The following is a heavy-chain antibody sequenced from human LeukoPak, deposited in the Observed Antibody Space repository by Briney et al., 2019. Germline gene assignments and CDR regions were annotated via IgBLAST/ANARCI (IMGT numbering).Heavy chain of an antibody. Sequence: ASVKVSCKASGYTFTSYDINWVRQATGQGLEWMGWMNPNRGNTGYAQKFQGRVTITADESTSTAYMELSSLRSEDTAVYYCARSRIAALYFDYWGQGTLVTVSS. D-gene: IGHD6-13*01. CDR1: GYTFTSYD. CDR3: ARSRIAALYFDY. J-gene: IGHJ4*02. V-gene: IGHV1-8*03. CDR2: MNPNRGNT.